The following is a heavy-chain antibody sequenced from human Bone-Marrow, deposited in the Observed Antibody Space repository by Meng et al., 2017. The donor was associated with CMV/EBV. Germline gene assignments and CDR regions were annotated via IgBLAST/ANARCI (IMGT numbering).Heavy chain of an antibody. CDR3: ARTKTSGTWLPDH. D-gene: IGHD5-12*01. CDR1: GYTFTDYD. Sequence: ASVKVSCKASGYTFTDYDINWVRQAAGQGLEWMGWVTPKSGSADYARKFQGRVTMTTDTSIGTAYMELTGLRSGDTAVYFCARTKTSGTWLPDHWGQGTLVTVSS. V-gene: IGHV1-8*01. CDR2: VTPKSGSA. J-gene: IGHJ4*02.